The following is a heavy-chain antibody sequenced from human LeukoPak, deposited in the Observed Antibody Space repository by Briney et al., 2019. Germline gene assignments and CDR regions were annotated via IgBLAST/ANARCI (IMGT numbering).Heavy chain of an antibody. CDR2: INPNSGGT. CDR3: ARGRDIRITMVRGVISAVFDY. Sequence: ASVKVSCKASGYTFTGYYMHWVRQAPGQGLEWMGWINPNSGGTNYAQKFQGRVTMTRNTSISTAYMELSSLRSEDTAVYYCARGRDIRITMVRGVISAVFDYWGQGTLVTVSS. CDR1: GYTFTGYY. V-gene: IGHV1-2*02. D-gene: IGHD3-10*01. J-gene: IGHJ4*02.